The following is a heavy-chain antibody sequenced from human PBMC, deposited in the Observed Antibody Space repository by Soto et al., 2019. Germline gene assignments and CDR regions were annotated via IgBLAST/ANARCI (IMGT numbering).Heavy chain of an antibody. CDR2: ISSSSSYI. CDR3: AMSYSSSSPWDY. J-gene: IGHJ4*02. D-gene: IGHD6-6*01. Sequence: GGSLRLSCAASGFTFSSYSMNWVRQAPGKGLEWVSSISSSSSYIYYADSVKGRFTISRDNAKNSLYLQMNSLRAEDTAVYYCAMSYSSSSPWDYWGQGTLVTVS. CDR1: GFTFSSYS. V-gene: IGHV3-21*01.